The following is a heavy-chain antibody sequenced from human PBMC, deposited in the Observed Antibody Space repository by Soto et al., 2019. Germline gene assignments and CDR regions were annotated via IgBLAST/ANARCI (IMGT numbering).Heavy chain of an antibody. V-gene: IGHV1-69*13. J-gene: IGHJ4*02. D-gene: IGHD1-26*01. CDR2: IIPIFGTA. CDR1: GGTFSSYA. CDR3: ARGVGATPADY. Sequence: RASVKGSCKASGGTFSSYAISWVRQAPGQGLEWMGGIIPIFGTANYAQKFQGRVTITADESTSTAYMELSSLRSEDTAVYYCARGVGATPADYWGQGTLVTVSS.